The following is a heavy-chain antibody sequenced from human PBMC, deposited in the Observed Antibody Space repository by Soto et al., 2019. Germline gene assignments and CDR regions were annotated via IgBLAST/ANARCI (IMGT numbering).Heavy chain of an antibody. D-gene: IGHD6-6*01. V-gene: IGHV3-33*01. CDR1: GFTFSSYG. CDR2: IWYDGSNK. Sequence: GGSLRLSCAASGFTFSSYGMHWVRQAPGKGLEWVAVIWYDGSNKYYADSAKGRFTISRDNSKNTLYLQMNSLRAEDTAVYYCARDKAARHFDYWGQGTLVTVSS. CDR3: ARDKAARHFDY. J-gene: IGHJ4*02.